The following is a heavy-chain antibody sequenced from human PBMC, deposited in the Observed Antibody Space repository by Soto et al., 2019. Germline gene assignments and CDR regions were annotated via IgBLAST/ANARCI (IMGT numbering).Heavy chain of an antibody. Sequence: SETLSLTCTVSGNSIATGAYYWSGIRHHPGKGLEWSGHISYSGSAYYNPSLKSRFNISLDMSKNRFSLILTAVTAADTAVYYCARVGRSTTPLGAFDIWGPGTMVTVSS. CDR3: ARVGRSTTPLGAFDI. D-gene: IGHD2-2*01. CDR2: ISYSGSA. V-gene: IGHV4-31*03. CDR1: GNSIATGAYY. J-gene: IGHJ3*02.